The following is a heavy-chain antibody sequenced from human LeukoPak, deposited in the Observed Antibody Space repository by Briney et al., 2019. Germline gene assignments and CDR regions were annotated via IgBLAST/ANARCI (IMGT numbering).Heavy chain of an antibody. Sequence: GESLKISCKGSGYSFTSYWIGWVRQMPGKGLEWMGIIYPGNSDTRYSPSFQGQVTISADKSISTAYLQWSSLKASDTAMYYCARVRGWQLARYYYMDVWGKGTTVTVSS. D-gene: IGHD6-6*01. CDR2: IYPGNSDT. CDR1: GYSFTSYW. V-gene: IGHV5-51*01. J-gene: IGHJ6*03. CDR3: ARVRGWQLARYYYMDV.